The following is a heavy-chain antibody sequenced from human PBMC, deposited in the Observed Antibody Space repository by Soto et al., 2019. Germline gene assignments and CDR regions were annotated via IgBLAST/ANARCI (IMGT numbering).Heavy chain of an antibody. CDR2: INPSGGST. V-gene: IGHV1-46*01. Sequence: ASVKVSCKASGYTFTSYYMHWVRQAPGQRLEWLGIINPSGGSTSYAQKFQGRVTMTRDTSTSTVYMELSSLRSEDTAMYYCARDYYRSGRAPDSSGYYSAYWGQGTLVTVSS. CDR1: GYTFTSYY. D-gene: IGHD3-22*01. CDR3: ARDYYRSGRAPDSSGYYSAY. J-gene: IGHJ4*02.